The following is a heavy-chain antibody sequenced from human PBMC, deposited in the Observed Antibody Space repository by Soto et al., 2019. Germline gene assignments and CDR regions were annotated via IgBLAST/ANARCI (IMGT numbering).Heavy chain of an antibody. CDR1: GFTFSSYA. CDR2: ISGSGGST. D-gene: IGHD6-13*01. V-gene: IGHV3-23*01. CDR3: AKDRGSSSWYGDAFDI. J-gene: IGHJ3*02. Sequence: GGSLSLSCAASGFTFSSYAMSWVRQAPGKGLEWVSAISGSGGSTYYADSVKGRFTISRDNSKNTLYLQMNSLRAEDTAVYYCAKDRGSSSWYGDAFDIWGQGTMVTVSS.